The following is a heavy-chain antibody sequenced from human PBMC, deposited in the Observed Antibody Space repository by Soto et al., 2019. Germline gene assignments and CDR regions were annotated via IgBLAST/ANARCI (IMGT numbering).Heavy chain of an antibody. CDR3: ARGFIAAAGSWVDP. V-gene: IGHV1-3*01. CDR1: GYTXSRYA. Sequence: GXSXTVSCKASGYTXSRYAMNWVRQAPGQRLAWMGWINAGNCNTKYSQKFQGRVTITRDTSASTAYMELSSLRSEDTAVYYCARGFIAAAGSWVDPWGRGTLVTVSS. D-gene: IGHD6-13*01. J-gene: IGHJ5*02. CDR2: INAGNCNT.